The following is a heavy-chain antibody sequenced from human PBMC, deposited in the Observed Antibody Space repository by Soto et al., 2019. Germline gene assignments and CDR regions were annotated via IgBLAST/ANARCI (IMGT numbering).Heavy chain of an antibody. Sequence: GASVKVSCKASGYTFTSYDINWVRQATGQGLEWMGWMNPNSGNTGYAQKFQGRVTMTRNTSISTAYMELSSLRSEDTAVYYCARGAHYDILTGTYYYYYYYMEVWGKGTTVTVSS. V-gene: IGHV1-8*01. CDR2: MNPNSGNT. D-gene: IGHD3-9*01. CDR1: GYTFTSYD. CDR3: ARGAHYDILTGTYYYYYYYMEV. J-gene: IGHJ6*03.